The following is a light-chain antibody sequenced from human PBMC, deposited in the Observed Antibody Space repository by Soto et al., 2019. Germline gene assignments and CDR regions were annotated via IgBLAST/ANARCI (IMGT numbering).Light chain of an antibody. CDR2: GAS. V-gene: IGKV3-20*01. CDR1: QSVSSSH. Sequence: EIVLTQSPGTLSLSPGEGATLSCRASQSVSSSHLAWYRQRPGQAPTLLIYGASSRATGIPDRFSGSGSGTDFTLTISRLEPEDFTVYYCQQYHSLPTTFGPGTKVDI. CDR3: QQYHSLPTT. J-gene: IGKJ3*01.